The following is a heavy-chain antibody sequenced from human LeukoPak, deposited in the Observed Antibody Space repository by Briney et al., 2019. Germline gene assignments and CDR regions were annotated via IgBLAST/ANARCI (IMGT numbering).Heavy chain of an antibody. J-gene: IGHJ6*03. CDR1: GGSISSSNW. Sequence: PSETLSLTCAVSGGSISSSNWWGWVRQPPGKGLEWIGEIYHSGSTNYNPSLKSRVTMSVDTSKNQFSLKLSSVTAADTAVYYCARGRSSWTHYRWYYYMDVWGKGTTVTISS. V-gene: IGHV4-4*02. D-gene: IGHD6-13*01. CDR2: IYHSGST. CDR3: ARGRSSWTHYRWYYYMDV.